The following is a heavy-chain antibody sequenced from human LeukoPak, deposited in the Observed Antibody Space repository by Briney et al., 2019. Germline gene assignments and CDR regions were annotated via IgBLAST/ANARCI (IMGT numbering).Heavy chain of an antibody. V-gene: IGHV3-23*01. CDR2: IRGSDDST. D-gene: IGHD6-13*01. CDR3: AKDTGPAAGITADY. Sequence: TGASLRLSCAASGFTFSSYAMTWVRQAPGKGLEWVSTIRGSDDSTYYADSVKGRFTISRDNSKNTLYLQMNSLRAEDTAIYYCAKDTGPAAGITADYWGQGTLVTVSS. CDR1: GFTFSSYA. J-gene: IGHJ4*02.